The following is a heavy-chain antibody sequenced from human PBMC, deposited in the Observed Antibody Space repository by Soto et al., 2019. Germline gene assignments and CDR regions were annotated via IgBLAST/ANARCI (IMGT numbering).Heavy chain of an antibody. D-gene: IGHD6-19*01. CDR3: ARDRGAVTGQYFDY. CDR2: ISSSGTSA. J-gene: IGHJ4*02. V-gene: IGHV3-11*05. CDR1: GFTFSGVY. Sequence: QGQLEESGGGLVKPGGSLRLSCAASGFTFSGVYMSWIRQAPNKGLEYISYISSSGTSANYADSVKGRFTISRDNAKNSLYLQMNSLRAKDTAVYYCARDRGAVTGQYFDYWGQGALVTVSS.